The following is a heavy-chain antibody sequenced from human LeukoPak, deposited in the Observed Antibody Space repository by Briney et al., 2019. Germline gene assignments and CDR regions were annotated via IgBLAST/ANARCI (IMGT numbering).Heavy chain of an antibody. J-gene: IGHJ3*02. V-gene: IGHV4-39*01. CDR2: VYYSGSA. CDR1: GGSISSSSYY. CDR3: ASLIEYTSSDAFDI. D-gene: IGHD6-6*01. Sequence: SETLSLTCTVSGGSISSSSYYWGWIRQPPGKGLEWIGSVYYSGSAYYNPSLKSRVTISEDTSKNQFSLKLSSVSAADTAVYYCASLIEYTSSDAFDIWGQGTMVTVSS.